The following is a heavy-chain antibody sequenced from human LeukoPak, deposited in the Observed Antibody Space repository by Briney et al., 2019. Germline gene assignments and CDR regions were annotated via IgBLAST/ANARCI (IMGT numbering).Heavy chain of an antibody. Sequence: GGSLRLSCAASGFTFSNYAMSWVRQAPGKGLEWVSSITGSGGSTYYADSVKGRFTISRDNSKNTLYLQMNSLRAEDTAVYYCAKGVGAAAGSFDYWGQGTLVTVSS. V-gene: IGHV3-23*01. J-gene: IGHJ4*02. CDR2: ITGSGGST. CDR1: GFTFSNYA. D-gene: IGHD6-13*01. CDR3: AKGVGAAAGSFDY.